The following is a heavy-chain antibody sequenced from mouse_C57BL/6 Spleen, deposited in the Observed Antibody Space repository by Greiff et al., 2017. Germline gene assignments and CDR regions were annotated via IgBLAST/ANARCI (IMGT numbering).Heavy chain of an antibody. CDR2: IYPGSGST. V-gene: IGHV1-55*01. D-gene: IGHD1-1*01. CDR1: GYTFTSYW. CDR3: AIPLNYGSSFWFAY. J-gene: IGHJ3*01. Sequence: QVQLQQSGAELVKPGASVKMSCKASGYTFTSYWITWVKQRPGQGLEWIGDIYPGSGSTNYNEKFKSKATLTVDTSSSTAYMQLSSLTSEDSAVYYCAIPLNYGSSFWFAYWGQGTLVTVSA.